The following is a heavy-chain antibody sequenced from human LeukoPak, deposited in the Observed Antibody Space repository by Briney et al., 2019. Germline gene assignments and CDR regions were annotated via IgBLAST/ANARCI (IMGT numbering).Heavy chain of an antibody. D-gene: IGHD1-1*01. CDR2: ISSSSSYI. V-gene: IGHV3-21*01. CDR1: GFTFISYS. J-gene: IGHJ4*02. Sequence: GGSLRLSCAASGFTFISYSMNWVRQAPGKGLEWVSSISSSSSYIYYADSVKGRFTISRDNAKNSLYLQMNSLRAEDTAVYYCARDKVGTTGNWGQGTLVTVSS. CDR3: ARDKVGTTGN.